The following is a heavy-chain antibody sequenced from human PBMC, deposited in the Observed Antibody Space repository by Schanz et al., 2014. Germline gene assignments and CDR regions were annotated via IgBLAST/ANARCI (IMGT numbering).Heavy chain of an antibody. D-gene: IGHD5-12*01. CDR2: VNPSVRGT. V-gene: IGHV1-46*01. CDR3: ARGGGPEDVFDI. Sequence: QVQLVQSGTQVKKPGASVKVSCKASGYTLSAYSLHWVRQAPGQGLEWMGIVNPSVRGTHFAREFQGRVTVTSDTSTSTAYMELSSLRYEDTAVYYCARGGGPEDVFDIWGQGTMVAVSS. CDR1: GYTLSAYS. J-gene: IGHJ3*02.